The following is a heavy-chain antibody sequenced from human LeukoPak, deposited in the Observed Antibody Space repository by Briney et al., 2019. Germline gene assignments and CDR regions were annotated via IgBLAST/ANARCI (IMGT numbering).Heavy chain of an antibody. CDR2: ISSVSNYI. Sequence: PGGSLRLSCAASELSFSSYGMNWVRQAPGKGLEWVSSISSVSNYIYYADSVKGRFTISRDNAKNSLYLQMNSLRAEDTAVYYCARRRDIVVVPAAYNWFDPWGQGTLVTVSS. D-gene: IGHD2-2*01. J-gene: IGHJ5*02. V-gene: IGHV3-21*01. CDR3: ARRRDIVVVPAAYNWFDP. CDR1: ELSFSSYG.